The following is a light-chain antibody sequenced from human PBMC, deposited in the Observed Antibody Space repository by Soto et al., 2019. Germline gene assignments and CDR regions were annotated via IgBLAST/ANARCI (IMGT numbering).Light chain of an antibody. CDR3: KPRSNWTLA. V-gene: IGKV3-11*01. Sequence: EIVWTQSFATRSLSPGEAATLSCMASQSVSYYLTWYKKKIGQAHRLLIYDVSNRATGIQARFSGSVYGTDLTLTLRSLQPEDCAVDDCKPRSNWTLACGGGTKLEIK. CDR1: QSVSYY. J-gene: IGKJ4*01. CDR2: DVS.